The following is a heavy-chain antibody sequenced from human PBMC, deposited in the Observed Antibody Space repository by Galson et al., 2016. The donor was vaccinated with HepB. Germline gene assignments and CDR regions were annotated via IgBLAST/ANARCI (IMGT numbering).Heavy chain of an antibody. CDR2: IKQDGTEN. D-gene: IGHD6-19*01. CDR1: ALTFRSFW. V-gene: IGHV3-7*03. CDR3: ARDRGYSCWSYFDY. J-gene: IGHJ4*02. Sequence: SLRLSCAASALTFRSFWMSWVRQAPGKGLEWVANIKQDGTENYYMDSVKGRVTISRDNAKNSLYLQMNSLRADDTAVYYCARDRGYSCWSYFDYWGQGTLVTVSS.